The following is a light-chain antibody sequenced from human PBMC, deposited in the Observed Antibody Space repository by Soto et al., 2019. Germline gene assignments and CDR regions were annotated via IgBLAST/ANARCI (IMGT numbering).Light chain of an antibody. CDR2: EVS. Sequence: QSVLTQPASVSGCPGQSITISCTGTSRDVGGYNYVSWYQQHPGKAPKLMIYEVSNRPSGVSNRFSGSKSGNTASLTISGLQAEDEADYYCSSYTSSSTLVFGTGTKVTVL. CDR1: SRDVGGYNY. J-gene: IGLJ1*01. V-gene: IGLV2-14*01. CDR3: SSYTSSSTLV.